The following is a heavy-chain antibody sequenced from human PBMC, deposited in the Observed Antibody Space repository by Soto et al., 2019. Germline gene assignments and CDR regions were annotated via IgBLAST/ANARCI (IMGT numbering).Heavy chain of an antibody. V-gene: IGHV3-23*01. CDR3: VQSQSGSFFAACDL. J-gene: IGHJ3*01. Sequence: EGQLLDSGGALEQPGGSLRLSCAAFGFDFSSVAMNWVRQAPGKGLEWVASIFGSGRTTYYADSVKGPFKISRDKSKNPLNLQLNSLRVEDTALYYCVQSQSGSFFAACDLWGQGTMVTVSS. D-gene: IGHD1-26*01. CDR2: IFGSGRTT. CDR1: GFDFSSVA.